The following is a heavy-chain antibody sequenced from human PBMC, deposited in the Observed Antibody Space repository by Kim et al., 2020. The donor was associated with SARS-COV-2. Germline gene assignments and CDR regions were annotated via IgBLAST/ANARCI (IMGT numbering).Heavy chain of an antibody. D-gene: IGHD4-17*01. V-gene: IGHV1-2*06. J-gene: IGHJ4*02. CDR2: INPNTGGT. CDR3: ARGMTSVTTDGY. CDR1: GYTFTGYY. Sequence: ASVKVSCKASGYTFTGYYLHWLRQAPGQGLEWMGRINPNTGGTNYAQKFQGRVTMTRDTSIDTAYMELSRLTSDDTAVYYCARGMTSVTTDGYWGRGTLVTLSS.